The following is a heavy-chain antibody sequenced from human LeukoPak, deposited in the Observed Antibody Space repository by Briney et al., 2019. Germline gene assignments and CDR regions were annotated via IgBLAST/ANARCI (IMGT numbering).Heavy chain of an antibody. V-gene: IGHV1-3*01. CDR3: ARGSSGWSRYYYYGMDV. D-gene: IGHD6-19*01. CDR2: TNAGNGNT. CDR1: GYTFTSYA. Sequence: ASVKVSCKASGYTFTSYAMHWVRQAPGQRLEWMGWTNAGNGNTKYSQKFQGRVTITRDTSASTAYMELSSLRSEDTAVYYCARGSSGWSRYYYYGMDVWGQGTTVTVSS. J-gene: IGHJ6*02.